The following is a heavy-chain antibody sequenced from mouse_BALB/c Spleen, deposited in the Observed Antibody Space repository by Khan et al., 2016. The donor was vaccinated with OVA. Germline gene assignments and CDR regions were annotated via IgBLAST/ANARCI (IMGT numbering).Heavy chain of an antibody. CDR3: AYHLSGSFAY. V-gene: IGHV5-6*01. CDR1: GFTFSSYS. Sequence: EVELVESGGDLVKPGGSLKLSCAASGFTFSSYSMSWVRQTPDKRLEWVASISSGGDYTYYPDRMKGRFTISRDNAKNTLYLQMSDLKSEDTAMYYCAYHLSGSFAYWGQGTLVTVSA. D-gene: IGHD2-2*01. J-gene: IGHJ3*01. CDR2: ISSGGDYT.